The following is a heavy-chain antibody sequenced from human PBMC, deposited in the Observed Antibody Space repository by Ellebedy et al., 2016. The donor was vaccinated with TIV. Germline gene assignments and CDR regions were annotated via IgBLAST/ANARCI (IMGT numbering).Heavy chain of an antibody. D-gene: IGHD3-22*01. V-gene: IGHV3-21*01. J-gene: IGHJ4*02. CDR1: GFTFSSYA. Sequence: GESLKISXAASGFTFSSYAMHWVRQAPGKGLEWVSSISSSSSYIYYADSVKGRFTISRDNAKNSLYLQMNSLRAEDTAVYYCASIPDYYDSSGYPFDYWGQGTLVTVSS. CDR2: ISSSSSYI. CDR3: ASIPDYYDSSGYPFDY.